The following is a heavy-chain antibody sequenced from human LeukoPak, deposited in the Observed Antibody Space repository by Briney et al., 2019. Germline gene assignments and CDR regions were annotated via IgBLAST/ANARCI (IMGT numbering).Heavy chain of an antibody. CDR3: ATGDGSFLFDY. CDR2: FDPEDGET. J-gene: IGHJ4*02. Sequence: ASVKVSCNVSGCFIPELYVMWLLRAPGKGLEWMGGFDPEDGETIYAQKFQGRVTMTEDTSTDTAYMELSTLRSEDTAVYYCATGDGSFLFDYWGQGTLVTVSS. V-gene: IGHV1-24*01. CDR1: GCFIPELY. D-gene: IGHD1-26*01.